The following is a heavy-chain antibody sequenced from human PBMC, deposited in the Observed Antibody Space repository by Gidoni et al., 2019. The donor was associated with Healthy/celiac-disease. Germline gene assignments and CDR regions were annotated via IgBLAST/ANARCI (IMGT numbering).Heavy chain of an antibody. Sequence: QVQLQQWDAGLLKPSETLSLTCAVYVGSFSGYYCSWIRQPPGKGLEWIGEINHSGSTNYNPSLKSRVTISVDTAKNQFSLKLSSVTAADTAVYYCARGWGYSSSWYEAYGMDVWGQGTTVTVSS. CDR3: ARGWGYSSSWYEAYGMDV. J-gene: IGHJ6*02. CDR2: INHSGST. CDR1: VGSFSGYY. V-gene: IGHV4-34*01. D-gene: IGHD6-13*01.